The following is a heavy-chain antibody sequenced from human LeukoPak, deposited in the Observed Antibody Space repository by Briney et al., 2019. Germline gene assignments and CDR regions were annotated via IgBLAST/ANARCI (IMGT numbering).Heavy chain of an antibody. CDR2: INPSGGST. CDR3: ARDYGPSYYYDSSGYLGY. J-gene: IGHJ4*02. V-gene: IGHV1-46*01. CDR1: GYTFTSYY. Sequence: GASVKVSCKASGYTFTSYYMHWVRQAPGQGLEWMGIINPSGGSTIYAQKFQGRVTMTRDTSTSTVYMELSSLRPEDTAVYYCARDYGPSYYYDSSGYLGYWGQGTLVTVSS. D-gene: IGHD3-22*01.